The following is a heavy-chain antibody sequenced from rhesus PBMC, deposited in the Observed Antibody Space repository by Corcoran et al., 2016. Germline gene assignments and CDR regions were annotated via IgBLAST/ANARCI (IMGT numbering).Heavy chain of an antibody. D-gene: IGHD1-1*01. CDR2: IYSNNEST. Sequence: QVQLQESGPGVVKPSETLSLTCAVSGGTISSGYYYWSWIRQPPGKGLEWIGGIYSNNESTNYNPSLMSRVTISKDTSKNQCSLKLSSVTATDTAVYYCARDRGAGTADYWGQGVLVTVSS. V-gene: IGHV4S12*01. J-gene: IGHJ4*01. CDR1: GGTISSGYYY. CDR3: ARDRGAGTADY.